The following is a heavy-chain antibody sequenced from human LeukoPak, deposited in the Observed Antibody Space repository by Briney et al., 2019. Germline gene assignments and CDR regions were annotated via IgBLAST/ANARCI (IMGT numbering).Heavy chain of an antibody. CDR1: GYPISRAYY. V-gene: IGHV4-38-2*02. Sequence: SETLALTCSASGYPISRAYYWGWIRQSPGKGLEWIGNIHHSGDTLYNPSLKSRLTISVDLSKNQFSLKVTSVTAADTALYYCVRGEIGEADYWGQGALVTVSS. CDR2: IHHSGDT. D-gene: IGHD3-10*01. CDR3: VRGEIGEADY. J-gene: IGHJ4*02.